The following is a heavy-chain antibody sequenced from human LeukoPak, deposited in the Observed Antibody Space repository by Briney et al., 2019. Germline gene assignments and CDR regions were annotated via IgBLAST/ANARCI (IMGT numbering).Heavy chain of an antibody. D-gene: IGHD3-16*01. V-gene: IGHV3-9*01. CDR2: ISGSGGSR. Sequence: GGSLRLSCAASGFNFDAHAMHWVRHAPGKGLEWVSGISGSGGSRDYADSVRGRFTISRDNAKKYLFLQMNNLRPEDTALYYCAKGSGSWADYWGQGTLVTVSS. CDR1: GFNFDAHA. J-gene: IGHJ4*02. CDR3: AKGSGSWADY.